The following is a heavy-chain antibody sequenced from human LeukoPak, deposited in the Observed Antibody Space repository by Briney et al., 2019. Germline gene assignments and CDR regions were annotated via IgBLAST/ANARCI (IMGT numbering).Heavy chain of an antibody. V-gene: IGHV4-4*07. D-gene: IGHD2-2*02. Sequence: SETLSLTCTVSGGSISSYYWSWIRQPAGKGLEWIGRIYTSGSTNYNPSLKSRVTMSVDTSKNQFSLKLSSVTAADTAVYYCARGVKYCSSTSCYNSGLHDYWGQGTLVTVSS. J-gene: IGHJ4*02. CDR3: ARGVKYCSSTSCYNSGLHDY. CDR2: IYTSGST. CDR1: GGSISSYY.